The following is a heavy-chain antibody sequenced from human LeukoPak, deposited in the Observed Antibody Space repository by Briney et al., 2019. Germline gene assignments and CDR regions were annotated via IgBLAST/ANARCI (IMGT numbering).Heavy chain of an antibody. V-gene: IGHV1-69*05. CDR1: GGTFSSYA. CDR3: ARTLFFGVVTRFDY. D-gene: IGHD3-3*01. Sequence: SVKVSCKASGGTFSSYAISWVGQAPGQGVEWMGRIIPIFGTANHAQKFKGRVTITTDESTSTAYMDLSSLRSEDTAVYYCARTLFFGVVTRFDYWGQGTLVTVSS. CDR2: IIPIFGTA. J-gene: IGHJ4*02.